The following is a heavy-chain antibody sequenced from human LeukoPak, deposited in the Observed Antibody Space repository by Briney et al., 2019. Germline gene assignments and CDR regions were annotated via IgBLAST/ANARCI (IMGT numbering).Heavy chain of an antibody. CDR1: GYTFTGYY. D-gene: IGHD3-22*01. J-gene: IGHJ6*02. V-gene: IGHV1-2*02. Sequence: ASVKVSCKASGYTFTGYYMHWVRQAPGQGLEWMGWINPNSGGTNYAQKFQGRVTMTRDTSISTTYMELSRLRSDDTAVYYCARVRERDYYDSSGYYYGVDVWGQGTTVTVSS. CDR2: INPNSGGT. CDR3: ARVRERDYYDSSGYYYGVDV.